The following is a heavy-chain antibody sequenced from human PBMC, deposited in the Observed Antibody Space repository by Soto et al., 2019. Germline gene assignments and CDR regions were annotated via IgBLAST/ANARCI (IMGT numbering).Heavy chain of an antibody. Sequence: QITLKESGPTLVKPTQTLTLTCTFSGVSLSTSGGGVGGIRQPPGKALEWLALIYWDDDKRYSPSLNTRLTIPKDTSKNQVVFTMTNMDPVDTVTYYCARRQTYGGGNCYSGFDYWGQGTLVSVSS. CDR1: GVSLSTSGGG. CDR2: IYWDDDK. V-gene: IGHV2-5*02. J-gene: IGHJ4*02. D-gene: IGHD2-21*02. CDR3: ARRQTYGGGNCYSGFDY.